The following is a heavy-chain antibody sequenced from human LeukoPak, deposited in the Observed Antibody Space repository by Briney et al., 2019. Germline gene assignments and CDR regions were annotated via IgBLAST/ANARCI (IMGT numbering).Heavy chain of an antibody. CDR3: ARIAAAGLPYYYYYMDV. J-gene: IGHJ6*03. D-gene: IGHD6-13*01. CDR1: GYSFTSYW. Sequence: GESLKISCKGSGYSFTSYWIGWVRQMPGKGLEWMGIIYPGDSDTRYSPSFQGQVTISADKSISTAYLQWSSLKASDTAMYYCARIAAAGLPYYYYYMDVWGKGTTVTVSS. CDR2: IYPGDSDT. V-gene: IGHV5-51*01.